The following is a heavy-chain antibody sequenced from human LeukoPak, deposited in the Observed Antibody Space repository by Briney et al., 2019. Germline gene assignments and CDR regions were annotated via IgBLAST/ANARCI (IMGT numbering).Heavy chain of an antibody. J-gene: IGHJ5*02. CDR1: GASMSSSY. V-gene: IGHV4-4*07. CDR2: IYSSGVT. Sequence: SETLSLTCTVSGASMSSSYWSWIRQPAGKGLEWIGRIYSSGVTSYNPSLKSRVITSIDASKNQFSLNLSSVIAADTAVYYCSRGSYNSWSWGQGTLVTVSS. CDR3: SRGSYNSWS. D-gene: IGHD3-10*01.